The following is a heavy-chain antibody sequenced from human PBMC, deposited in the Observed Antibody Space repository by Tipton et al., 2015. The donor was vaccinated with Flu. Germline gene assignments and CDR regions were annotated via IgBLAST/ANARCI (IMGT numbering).Heavy chain of an antibody. CDR3: ARLKLFALVNHSYYYGLDV. Sequence: TLSLTCSVSGGSISGHYWNWIRQPPGKGLEWIGYSGSTNYNPSLKNRVTISLDTSKNQFSLQLKSVTASDTAVYYCARLKLFALVNHSYYYGLDVWGQGTTVTVS. D-gene: IGHD3/OR15-3a*01. V-gene: IGHV4-59*08. CDR1: GGSISGHY. J-gene: IGHJ6*02. CDR2: SGST.